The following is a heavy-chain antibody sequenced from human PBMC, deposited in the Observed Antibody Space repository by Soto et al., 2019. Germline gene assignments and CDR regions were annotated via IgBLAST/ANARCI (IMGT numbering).Heavy chain of an antibody. J-gene: IGHJ4*02. Sequence: QVQLQETGPGLVNPSQTLSLTCTVSGGSISSGGYYWSWIRQHPGKGLEWIGYIYYSGSTYYNPSLNGRVTISIDTSKNEFSLRLSSVTAAGTAVYYWARSFGVAAAGPFDYWGQGTLVTVSS. D-gene: IGHD6-13*01. V-gene: IGHV4-31*03. CDR3: ARSFGVAAAGPFDY. CDR2: IYYSGST. CDR1: GGSISSGGYY.